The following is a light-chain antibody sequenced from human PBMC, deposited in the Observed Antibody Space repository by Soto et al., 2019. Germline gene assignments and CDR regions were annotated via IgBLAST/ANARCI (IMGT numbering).Light chain of an antibody. CDR3: SSYTTSNTRQIV. V-gene: IGLV2-14*03. CDR2: DVT. Sequence: QSLLTQPSSVSGSPGQSITIACPGTSSDVGGYNYVSWYQHHPGKAPKLIIYDVTNRPSGVSNPFSGSKSGNTASLTISGLQPEDEADNYCSSYTTSNTRQIVFGTGTKVTVL. J-gene: IGLJ1*01. CDR1: SSDVGGYNY.